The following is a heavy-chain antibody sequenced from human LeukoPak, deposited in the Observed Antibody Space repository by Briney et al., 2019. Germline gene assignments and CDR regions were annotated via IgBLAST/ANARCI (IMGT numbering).Heavy chain of an antibody. V-gene: IGHV4-39*07. CDR3: ARDITYYYGSGSYSWFDP. J-gene: IGHJ5*02. CDR2: IYYSGST. CDR1: GGSISSSSYY. D-gene: IGHD3-10*01. Sequence: SETLSLTCTVSGGSISSSSYYWGWIRQPPGKGLEWIGSIYYSGSTNYNPSLKSRVTISVDTSKNQFSLKLSSVTAADTAVYYCARDITYYYGSGSYSWFDPWGQGTLVTVSS.